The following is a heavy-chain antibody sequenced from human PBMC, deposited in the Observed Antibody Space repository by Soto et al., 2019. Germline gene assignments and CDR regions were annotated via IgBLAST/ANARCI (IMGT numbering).Heavy chain of an antibody. V-gene: IGHV3-23*01. CDR3: AKDVAVRGVIPPFDY. D-gene: IGHD3-10*01. CDR2: ISGSGGST. Sequence: EVQLLESGGGLVQPGGSLRLSCAASGFTFSSYAMSWVRQAPGKGLEWVSAISGSGGSTYYADSVKGRFTISRDNSKNTLYLQMSSLGAEDTAVYYCAKDVAVRGVIPPFDYWGQGTLVTVSS. J-gene: IGHJ4*02. CDR1: GFTFSSYA.